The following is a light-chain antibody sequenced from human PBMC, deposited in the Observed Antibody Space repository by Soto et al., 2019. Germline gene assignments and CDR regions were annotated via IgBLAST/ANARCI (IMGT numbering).Light chain of an antibody. CDR1: SGHSSYA. J-gene: IGLJ2*01. Sequence: QPVLTQSPSASASLGASVKLTCTLSSGHSSYAIAWHQQQPEKGPRFLMKLNSDGSHSKGDGISDGFSGSSSGGERYLTISSLQSEDEADYYCQTWGADSVIFGGGTKLTVL. V-gene: IGLV4-69*01. CDR2: LNSDGSH. CDR3: QTWGADSVI.